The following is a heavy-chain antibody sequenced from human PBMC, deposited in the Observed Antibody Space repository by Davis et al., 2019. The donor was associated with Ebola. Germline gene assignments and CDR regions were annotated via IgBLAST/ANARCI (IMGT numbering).Heavy chain of an antibody. J-gene: IGHJ6*03. CDR2: IKQDGSEK. CDR1: GFTFSSYW. V-gene: IGHV3-7*03. Sequence: GESLKISCAASGFTFSSYWMSWVRQAPGKGLEWVANIKQDGSEKYYVDSVKGRFTISRDNAKNSLYLQMNSLRAEDTAVYYCARDTNNPSSSSEYYYYYMDVWGKGTTVTVSS. D-gene: IGHD6-6*01. CDR3: ARDTNNPSSSSEYYYYYMDV.